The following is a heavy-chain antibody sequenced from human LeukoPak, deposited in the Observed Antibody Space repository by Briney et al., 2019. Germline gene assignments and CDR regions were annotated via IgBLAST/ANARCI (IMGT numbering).Heavy chain of an antibody. J-gene: IGHJ4*02. CDR2: IKQDGSAE. CDR3: ARDIAVAGTLFDY. D-gene: IGHD6-19*01. CDR1: GFTFSSFW. Sequence: GGSLRLSCAAAGFTFSSFWMSWVRQAPGKGLEWVANIKQDGSAEYYVDSVKGRFTISRDNAKNSLYLQMNSLGVEDTAVYYCARDIAVAGTLFDYWGQGTLVTVSS. V-gene: IGHV3-7*03.